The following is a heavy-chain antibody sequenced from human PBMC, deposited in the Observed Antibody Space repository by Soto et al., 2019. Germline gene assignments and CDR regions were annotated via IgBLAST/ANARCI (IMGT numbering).Heavy chain of an antibody. CDR2: IYSGGST. V-gene: IGHV3-66*01. CDR3: AASTSMAEYYFAY. CDR1: GFTVSSNY. D-gene: IGHD5-18*01. J-gene: IGHJ4*02. Sequence: EVQLVESGGGLVQPGGSLRLSCAASGFTVSSNYMSWVRQAPGKWLEWVSVIYSGGSTYYADSVKGRFTISRDNSKNTLDLQMNSLRAEYTAVYYCAASTSMAEYYFAYWGQGTLVTVSS.